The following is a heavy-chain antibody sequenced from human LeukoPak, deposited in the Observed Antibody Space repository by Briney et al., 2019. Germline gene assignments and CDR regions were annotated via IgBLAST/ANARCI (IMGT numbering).Heavy chain of an antibody. CDR2: IRYDGSNK. Sequence: PGGSLRLSCAASGFTFSSYGMHWVRQAPGKGLEWVAFIRYDGSNKYYADSVKGRFTISRDNSKNTLYLQMNSLRAEDTAVYCCAKDSLPVTGYVLPIDYWGQGTLVTVSS. D-gene: IGHD3-9*01. J-gene: IGHJ4*02. V-gene: IGHV3-30*02. CDR3: AKDSLPVTGYVLPIDY. CDR1: GFTFSSYG.